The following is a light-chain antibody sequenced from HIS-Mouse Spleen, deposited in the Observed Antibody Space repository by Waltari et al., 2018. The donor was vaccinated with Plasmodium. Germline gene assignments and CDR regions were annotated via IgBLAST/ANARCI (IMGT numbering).Light chain of an antibody. CDR1: SSNVGGFNY. CDR3: CSYAGSYTYV. CDR2: DVS. V-gene: IGLV2-11*01. Sequence: QSALTQPRSVSGSPGQSVTISCTGPSSNVGGFNYVSWYQQPPGKSPQLMIYDVSKRPSGVPDRFSCSKSGNTASLTISGLQAEDEADYYCCSYAGSYTYVFGTGTKVTVL. J-gene: IGLJ1*01.